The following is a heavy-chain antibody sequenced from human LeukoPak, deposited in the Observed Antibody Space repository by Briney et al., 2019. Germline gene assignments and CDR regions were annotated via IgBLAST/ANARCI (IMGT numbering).Heavy chain of an antibody. Sequence: GGSLRLSCAASGFTFSSYGMHWVRQAPGKGLEWVAVISYDGSNKYYADSVKGRFTIFRDNSKNTLYLQMNSLRAEDTAVYYCAKDLDSSGWPDAFDIWGQGTMVTVSS. D-gene: IGHD6-19*01. V-gene: IGHV3-30*18. J-gene: IGHJ3*02. CDR3: AKDLDSSGWPDAFDI. CDR1: GFTFSSYG. CDR2: ISYDGSNK.